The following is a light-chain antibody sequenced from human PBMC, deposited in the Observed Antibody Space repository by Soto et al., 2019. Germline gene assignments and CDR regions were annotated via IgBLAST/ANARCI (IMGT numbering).Light chain of an antibody. CDR2: EVN. V-gene: IGLV2-8*01. J-gene: IGLJ2*01. Sequence: QSALTQPPSASGSPGQSITISCTGTSGDVGGYNSVSWYQQHPGKAPKLMIYEVNKRPSGVPDRFSGSKSGNTASLTVSGLQAEDEADYYCSSSAGNNNFGVFGGGTKLTVL. CDR1: SGDVGGYNS. CDR3: SSSAGNNNFGV.